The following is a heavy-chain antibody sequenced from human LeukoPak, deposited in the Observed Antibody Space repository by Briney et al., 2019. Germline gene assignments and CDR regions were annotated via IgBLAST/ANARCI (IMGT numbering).Heavy chain of an antibody. J-gene: IGHJ6*03. D-gene: IGHD3-22*01. Sequence: ASETLSLTCSVSGASISSYFWTWIRQSPGKGLEWIGYISNIVSTNYNPSLKSRVTISGDTSKNQFSLKLSSVTAADTAVYYCARVFGKGSGSSGPTRPYYYYYYMDVWGKGTTVTISS. CDR2: ISNIVST. CDR3: ARVFGKGSGSSGPTRPYYYYYYMDV. V-gene: IGHV4-59*01. CDR1: GASISSYF.